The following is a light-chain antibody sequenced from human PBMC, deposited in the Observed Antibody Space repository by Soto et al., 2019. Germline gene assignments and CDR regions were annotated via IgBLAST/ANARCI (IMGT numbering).Light chain of an antibody. J-gene: IGKJ2*01. CDR2: GAS. V-gene: IGKV3-20*01. CDR1: QGVTTY. CDR3: QQYGGVPYT. Sequence: TQSPGTLSVSPGERATLSCRAAQGVTTYFAWYQQKSGQAPRLLIYGASSGATGIPDRFSGSGSGTDFTLTISRLEPEDFAIYYCQQYGGVPYTFGQGTKVDIK.